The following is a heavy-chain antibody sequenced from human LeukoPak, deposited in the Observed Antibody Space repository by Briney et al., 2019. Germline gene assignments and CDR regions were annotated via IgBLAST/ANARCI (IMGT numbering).Heavy chain of an antibody. V-gene: IGHV4-4*07. CDR1: GGSISNYH. CDR2: IYSSGST. J-gene: IGHJ1*01. Sequence: KPSETLSLTCTVSGGSISNYHWSWIRQPAGKGLESIGRIYSSGSTNYNPSLKSRVTMSVDTSKNQFSLKLSSVTAADTAVYYCARAVDSSGFSCFQHWGQGTLVTVSS. D-gene: IGHD3-22*01. CDR3: ARAVDSSGFSCFQH.